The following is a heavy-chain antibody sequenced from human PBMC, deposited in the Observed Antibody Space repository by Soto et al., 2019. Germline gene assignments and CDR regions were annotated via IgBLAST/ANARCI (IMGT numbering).Heavy chain of an antibody. Sequence: PSETLSLTCNVSGGSLCSGNWWTWVRRTPGKGREGMGEIHHSRSTNYNPPLKRRVTISADKSKKQFFLNMASVTGADTAMYYCTRRGAGGFGVFMTDWLDPCGQGAKVAVYS. CDR3: TRRGAGGFGVFMTDWLDP. V-gene: IGHV4-4*02. CDR1: GGSLCSGNW. D-gene: IGHD3-3*01. CDR2: IHHSRST. J-gene: IGHJ5*02.